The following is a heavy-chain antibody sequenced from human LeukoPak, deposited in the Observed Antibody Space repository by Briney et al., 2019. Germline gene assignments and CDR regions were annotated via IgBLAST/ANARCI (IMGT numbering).Heavy chain of an antibody. Sequence: GGSLRLSCAASEFTFSSYAMSWVRHAPGKGLEWVSAISGSAGGTYYAASVKGRFTISRDNSKNTLYLLMHSLRAEDTAVYYCAKGAGYSGHDLSSYFDYWGQGILVTVSS. J-gene: IGHJ4*02. V-gene: IGHV3-23*01. CDR1: EFTFSSYA. CDR2: ISGSAGGT. CDR3: AKGAGYSGHDLSSYFDY. D-gene: IGHD5-12*01.